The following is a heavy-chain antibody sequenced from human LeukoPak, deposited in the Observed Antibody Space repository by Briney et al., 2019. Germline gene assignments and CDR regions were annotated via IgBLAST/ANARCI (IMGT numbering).Heavy chain of an antibody. D-gene: IGHD3-22*01. J-gene: IGHJ4*02. CDR1: GYTFNSNG. Sequence: ASVKVSCKASGYTFNSNGFSWVRQAPGQGLEWMGWISAKNGNTKYTQKFQGRLTMTTDASTSTAYMELRSLRFDDTAVYYCARVGIGYYDKSGYYPYFCDSWGQGTLVTASS. CDR3: ARVGIGYYDKSGYYPYFCDS. V-gene: IGHV1-18*01. CDR2: ISAKNGNT.